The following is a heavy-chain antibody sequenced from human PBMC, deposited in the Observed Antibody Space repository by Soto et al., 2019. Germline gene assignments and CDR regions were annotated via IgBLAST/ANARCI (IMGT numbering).Heavy chain of an antibody. Sequence: QVQLVQSGAEVKKPGASVKVSCKSSGYRFETYAMSWVRQAPGQGLEWMGWISAYNIDTYYAQKFQERVTMTTDTSTGTAYMELRSLTSDDTAVYYCARGHGVIIGAMDVWGQGTTVTVSS. CDR2: ISAYNIDT. V-gene: IGHV1-18*01. CDR1: GYRFETYA. CDR3: ARGHGVIIGAMDV. J-gene: IGHJ6*02. D-gene: IGHD3-3*01.